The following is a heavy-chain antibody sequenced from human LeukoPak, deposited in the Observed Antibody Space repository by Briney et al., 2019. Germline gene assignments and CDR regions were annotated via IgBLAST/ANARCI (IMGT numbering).Heavy chain of an antibody. Sequence: GGSLRLSCAASGFTFSSYAMSWVRQAPGKGLEWVAVISYDGSNKYYADSVKGRFTISRDNSKNTLYLQMNSLRAEDTAVYYCAKDISNAGYSSSWQGYYYYYYGMDVWGQGTTVTVSS. J-gene: IGHJ6*02. CDR1: GFTFSSYA. V-gene: IGHV3-30*18. CDR3: AKDISNAGYSSSWQGYYYYYYGMDV. CDR2: ISYDGSNK. D-gene: IGHD6-13*01.